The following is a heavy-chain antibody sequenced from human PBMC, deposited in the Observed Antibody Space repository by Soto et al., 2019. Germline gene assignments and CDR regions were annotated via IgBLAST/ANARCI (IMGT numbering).Heavy chain of an antibody. V-gene: IGHV3-33*01. Sequence: QVQLVESGGGAVQPGRSLRLSCAASGFTISNYGMHWVRQTPGRGLEWVAVIWFDGRNIAYRGCVKGRFTVSGDNSKNMLYLQMDSLGVEDTAVYYCARDDIKRWSFVWSFDQWGQGTLVTVSS. CDR3: ARDDIKRWSFVWSFDQ. J-gene: IGHJ4*02. CDR1: GFTISNYG. CDR2: IWFDGRNI. D-gene: IGHD3-16*01.